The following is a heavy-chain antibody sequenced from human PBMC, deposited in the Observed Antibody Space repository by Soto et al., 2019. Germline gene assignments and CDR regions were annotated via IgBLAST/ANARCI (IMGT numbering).Heavy chain of an antibody. CDR1: GDSFNNDG. D-gene: IGHD3-9*01. V-gene: IGHV1-69*06. J-gene: IGHJ6*02. Sequence: QVQLVQSGAEVKKPGSSVKVSCKASGDSFNNDGVNWVRQAPGQGLEWVGGIIPHFGPAKYPQKFQGRATINADTPTNPVFMELLSLTSDDTAIYYCARGALLDWHNYFALDVWGQGTSVTVSS. CDR2: IIPHFGPA. CDR3: ARGALLDWHNYFALDV.